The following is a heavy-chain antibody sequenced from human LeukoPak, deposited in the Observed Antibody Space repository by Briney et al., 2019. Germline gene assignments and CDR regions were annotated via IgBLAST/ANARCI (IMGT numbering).Heavy chain of an antibody. CDR1: GFTFDDYA. V-gene: IGHV3-9*01. CDR3: ATIDPDAFDI. Sequence: PGGSLRLSCAASGFTFDDYAMHWVRQAPGKGLEWVSGISWNSGSIGYADSVKGRFTISRDNAKNSLYLQMNSLRAEDTALYYCATIDPDAFDIWGQGTMVTVSS. CDR2: ISWNSGSI. J-gene: IGHJ3*02.